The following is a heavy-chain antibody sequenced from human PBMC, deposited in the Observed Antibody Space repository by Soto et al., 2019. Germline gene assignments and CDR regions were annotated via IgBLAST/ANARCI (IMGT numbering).Heavy chain of an antibody. Sequence: SETLSLTCSVYGGSFSGYYWIWIRQPPGKGLEWIGEINHSGSTNYNPSLKSRVTISVDTSKNQFSLKLRSVTAADTAVYYCAGGRTYYDFWSGYSPFDYWGQRTLV. CDR3: AGGRTYYDFWSGYSPFDY. CDR1: GGSFSGYY. CDR2: INHSGST. V-gene: IGHV4-34*01. D-gene: IGHD3-3*01. J-gene: IGHJ4*02.